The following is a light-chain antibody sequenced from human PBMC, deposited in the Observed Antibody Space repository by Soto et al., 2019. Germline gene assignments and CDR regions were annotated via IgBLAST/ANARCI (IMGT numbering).Light chain of an antibody. CDR3: QHYNSYS. J-gene: IGKJ1*01. CDR2: DAS. CDR1: QTISIW. V-gene: IGKV1-5*01. Sequence: DIQMTQSPSTLSASVGDRVTITCRARQTISIWLAWYQQKPGKAPKLLIYDASILESGVPSRFSGSGSGTEFTLTISSLQPDDFATYYCQHYNSYSFGQGTKVDIK.